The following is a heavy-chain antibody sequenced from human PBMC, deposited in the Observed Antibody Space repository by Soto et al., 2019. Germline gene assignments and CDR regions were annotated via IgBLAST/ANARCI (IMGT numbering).Heavy chain of an antibody. Sequence: QVQLVQSGAEVKKPGASVKVSCKASGYTFTSYGISWVRQAPGQGLEWMGWISAYNGNTNYAQKLQGRVTMTTDTSTSTAYMGLRSLRSDETAVYYCARDGYYDSSGYRSDFYYWGQGTLVTVSS. V-gene: IGHV1-18*01. CDR1: GYTFTSYG. CDR3: ARDGYYDSSGYRSDFYY. D-gene: IGHD3-22*01. CDR2: ISAYNGNT. J-gene: IGHJ4*02.